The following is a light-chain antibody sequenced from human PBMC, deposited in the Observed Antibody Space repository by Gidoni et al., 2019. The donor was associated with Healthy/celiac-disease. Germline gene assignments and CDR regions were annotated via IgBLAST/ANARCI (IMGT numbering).Light chain of an antibody. V-gene: IGKV3-20*01. CDR2: GAS. J-gene: IGKJ2*04. CDR1: PSVSSSY. CDR3: QQYGSSLMCS. Sequence: EIVLTQSPGTLSLSPGERATLPCRASPSVSSSYLAWYQQKPGQAPRLLIYGASSRATGLPDRFSGSGSGTDFTLTISRLEPEDFAVYYCQQYGSSLMCSFGQGTKLEIK.